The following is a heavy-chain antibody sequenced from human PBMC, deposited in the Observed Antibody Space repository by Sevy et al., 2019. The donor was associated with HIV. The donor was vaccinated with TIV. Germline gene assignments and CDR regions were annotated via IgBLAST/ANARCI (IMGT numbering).Heavy chain of an antibody. CDR2: ISTLNVNT. CDR1: GYTFTSYG. Sequence: ASVKVSCKASGYTFTSYGISWVRQAPGQGLEWLGWISTLNVNTNNSQKFQDRVTMTTDTSTGTASMELRSLRSDDTAVYYCARDDRSASSCHGSLLYWGQGTLVSVSS. CDR3: ARDDRSASSCHGSLLY. J-gene: IGHJ4*02. V-gene: IGHV1-18*01. D-gene: IGHD3-22*01.